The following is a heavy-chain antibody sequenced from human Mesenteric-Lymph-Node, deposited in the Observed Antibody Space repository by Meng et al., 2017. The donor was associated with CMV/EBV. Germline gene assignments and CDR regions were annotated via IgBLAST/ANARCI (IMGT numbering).Heavy chain of an antibody. CDR2: IFHTGIT. Sequence: CLVSDGAISGSHWWAWVRQPPGKGLEWIGEIFHTGITNYRPSLESRVTMSVDKSKNQLSLRLNSVTAADTAVYYCARENYYGSGSYLAWGQGTLVTVSS. D-gene: IGHD3-10*01. CDR1: DGAISGSHW. CDR3: ARENYYGSGSYLA. J-gene: IGHJ5*02. V-gene: IGHV4-4*02.